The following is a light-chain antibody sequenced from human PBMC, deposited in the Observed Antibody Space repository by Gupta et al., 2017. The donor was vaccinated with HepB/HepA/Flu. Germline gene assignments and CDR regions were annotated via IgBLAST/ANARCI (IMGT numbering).Light chain of an antibody. J-gene: IGLJ2*01. CDR3: SSYTSGSTLI. V-gene: IGLV2-14*03. Sequence: QSALTQPASVSGSPGQSITISCTGTSSDIGASDYVFWYQQHPGKNPKLMIYDVSNRPSGVSSRFAGSKSGNTASLTISGLQADDESDYYCSSYTSGSTLIFGGGTKVTVL. CDR1: SSDIGASDY. CDR2: DVS.